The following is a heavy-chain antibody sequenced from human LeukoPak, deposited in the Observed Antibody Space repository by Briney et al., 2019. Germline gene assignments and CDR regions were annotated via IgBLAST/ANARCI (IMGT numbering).Heavy chain of an antibody. V-gene: IGHV3-48*01. CDR2: INGGGDPI. CDR1: GFTFSRDS. J-gene: IGHJ4*02. D-gene: IGHD2-21*01. Sequence: GGSLRLSCSASGFTFSRDSMNWVRQAPGKGLEWVAYINGGGDPILYADSVRGRFTISRDNAKNSLYLQMNNLGAEDTAVYYCVRDNPRCCGVIPANIDDFWGQGTLVTVSS. CDR3: VRDNPRCCGVIPANIDDF.